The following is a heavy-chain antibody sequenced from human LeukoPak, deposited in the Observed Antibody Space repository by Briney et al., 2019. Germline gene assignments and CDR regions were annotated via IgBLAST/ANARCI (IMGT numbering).Heavy chain of an antibody. CDR3: ARWPKQQLDNYFDY. Sequence: GGSLRLSCAASGFTFSSYLMSWVRQAPGKGLEWVANIKQDGSEKYYVDSVKGRFTISRDNAKNSLYLQMNSLRAEDTAVYYCARWPKQQLDNYFDYWGQGTLVTVSS. CDR2: IKQDGSEK. CDR1: GFTFSSYL. V-gene: IGHV3-7*01. D-gene: IGHD6-13*01. J-gene: IGHJ4*02.